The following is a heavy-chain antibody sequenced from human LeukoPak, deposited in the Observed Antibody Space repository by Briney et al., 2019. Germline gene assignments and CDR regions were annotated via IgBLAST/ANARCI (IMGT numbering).Heavy chain of an antibody. CDR3: AKGPLRGTAAAIDY. D-gene: IGHD2-2*01. CDR2: ISYDGRNK. V-gene: IGHV3-30*18. CDR1: GITFSNYA. J-gene: IGHJ4*02. Sequence: GGSLRLSCVASGITFSNYAVSWVRQAPGKGLEWVAVISYDGRNKHYPDSVKGRFTISRDISTDTLWLQMDSLRTEDTAVYYCAKGPLRGTAAAIDYWGQGTLVTVSS.